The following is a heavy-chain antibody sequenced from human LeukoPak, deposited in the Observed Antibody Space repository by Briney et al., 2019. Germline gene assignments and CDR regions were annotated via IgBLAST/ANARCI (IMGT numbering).Heavy chain of an antibody. D-gene: IGHD5-18*01. CDR2: ISGSGGST. Sequence: GGSLRLSCAASGFTFSSYAMSWVRQAPGKGLEWVSAISGSGGSTYYADSVKGRFTISRDNSKNTLYLQMNGLRAEDTAVYYCAMWSGYSYGTLDYWGQGTLVTVSS. CDR1: GFTFSSYA. J-gene: IGHJ4*02. CDR3: AMWSGYSYGTLDY. V-gene: IGHV3-23*01.